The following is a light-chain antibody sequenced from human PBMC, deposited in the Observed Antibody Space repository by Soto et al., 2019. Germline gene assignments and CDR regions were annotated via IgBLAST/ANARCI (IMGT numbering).Light chain of an antibody. V-gene: IGKV3-20*01. CDR1: QSVSSSY. CDR3: QQYASSPPYT. CDR2: GAS. J-gene: IGKJ2*01. Sequence: EIVLTQSPGTLSLSPGERATLSCRASQSVSSSYLAWYQQKPGQAPRLLIYGASSRATGFPARFSGSGSGTDFTLTISRLEPEDFVLYYCQQYASSPPYTFGQGTKLEIK.